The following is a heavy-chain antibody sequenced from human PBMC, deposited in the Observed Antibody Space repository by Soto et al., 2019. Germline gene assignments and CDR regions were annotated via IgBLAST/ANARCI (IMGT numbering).Heavy chain of an antibody. Sequence: GGSLRLSCAASGFTFSSYSMNWVRQAPGKGLEWVSYISSSSSTIYYADSVKGRFTISRDNAKNSLYLQMNSLRDEDTAVYYCARENPGITWDYGDLGFDYFDYWGQGTLVTVSS. CDR1: GFTFSSYS. V-gene: IGHV3-48*02. D-gene: IGHD3-16*01. J-gene: IGHJ4*02. CDR2: ISSSSSTI. CDR3: ARENPGITWDYGDLGFDYFDY.